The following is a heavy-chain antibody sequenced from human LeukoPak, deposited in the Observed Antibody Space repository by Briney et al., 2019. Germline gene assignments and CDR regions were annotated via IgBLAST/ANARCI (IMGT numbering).Heavy chain of an antibody. CDR3: ARGPNSNWSGLDF. Sequence: PGGSLRLSCAASGFIFSSYWMHWVRQAPGKGLVWVSRINSDGSSTSYADSVKGRFTVSRDNAKNTLYLQVNNLRAEDTAVYYCARGPNSNWSGLDFWGQGTLLTVSS. D-gene: IGHD6-6*01. V-gene: IGHV3-74*01. J-gene: IGHJ4*02. CDR2: INSDGSST. CDR1: GFIFSSYW.